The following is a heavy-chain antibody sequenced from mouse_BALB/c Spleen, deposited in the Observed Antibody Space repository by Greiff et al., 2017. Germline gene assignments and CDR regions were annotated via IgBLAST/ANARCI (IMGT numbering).Heavy chain of an antibody. CDR3: ARDGYYAMDY. J-gene: IGHJ4*01. CDR2: ISYDGSN. Sequence: EVKLQESGPGLVKPSQSLSLTCSVTGYSITSGYYWNWLRQFPGNKLEWMGYISYDGSNNYNPSLKNRISITRDTSKNQFFLKLNSVTTEDTATYYCARDGYYAMDYWGQGTAVTVSS. V-gene: IGHV3-6*02. CDR1: GYSITSGYY.